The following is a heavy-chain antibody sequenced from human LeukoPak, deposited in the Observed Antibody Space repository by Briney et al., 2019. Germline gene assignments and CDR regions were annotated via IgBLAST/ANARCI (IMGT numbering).Heavy chain of an antibody. Sequence: PGGSLRLSCAASGFTFSSYSMNWVRQAPGKGLEWVSSISSSSSYMYYADSVKGRFTISRDNAKNSLYLQMNSLRAEDTAVYYCARAAKNGIFGVVIMPGWFDPWGQGTLVTVSS. V-gene: IGHV3-21*01. CDR2: ISSSSSYM. CDR3: ARAAKNGIFGVVIMPGWFDP. CDR1: GFTFSSYS. D-gene: IGHD3-3*01. J-gene: IGHJ5*02.